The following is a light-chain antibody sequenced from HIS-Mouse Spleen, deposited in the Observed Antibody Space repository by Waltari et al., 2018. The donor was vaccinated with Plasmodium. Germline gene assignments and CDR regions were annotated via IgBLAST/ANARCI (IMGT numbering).Light chain of an antibody. V-gene: IGLV2-14*01. CDR2: EVS. J-gene: IGLJ2*01. Sequence: SDVGGYNYVSWYQQHPGKAPKLMIYEVSNRPSGVSNRFSGSKSGNTASLTISGLQAEDEADYYCSSYTSSSTLVVFGGGTKLTVL. CDR1: SDVGGYNY. CDR3: SSYTSSSTLVV.